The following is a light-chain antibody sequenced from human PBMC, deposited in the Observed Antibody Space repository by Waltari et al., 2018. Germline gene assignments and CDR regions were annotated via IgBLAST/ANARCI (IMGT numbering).Light chain of an antibody. Sequence: DIQLTQSPSFLSVSVGDRVTITCRASQGISSYLAWYQQKPGKAPKLLIYTASTLQSGVPSRFSGSGSGTEFSLTISSLQPEDFATYYCQHLNSYPVTFGQGTKLEIK. CDR3: QHLNSYPVT. J-gene: IGKJ2*01. V-gene: IGKV1-9*01. CDR2: TAS. CDR1: QGISSY.